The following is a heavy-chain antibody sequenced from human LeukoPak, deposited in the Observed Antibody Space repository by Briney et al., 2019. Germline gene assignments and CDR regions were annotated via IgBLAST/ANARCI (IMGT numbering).Heavy chain of an antibody. CDR3: ARGDYYDNSGTEYYVDY. D-gene: IGHD3-22*01. Sequence: SETLSLTCAVSGGSISSSNWWSWVRQPPGKGLEWMGEINHSGSTNYNPSLKSRVTISVDTSKNQFSLKLSSVTAADTAVYYCARGDYYDNSGTEYYVDYWGQGTLVTVSS. V-gene: IGHV4-4*02. J-gene: IGHJ4*02. CDR1: GGSISSSNW. CDR2: INHSGST.